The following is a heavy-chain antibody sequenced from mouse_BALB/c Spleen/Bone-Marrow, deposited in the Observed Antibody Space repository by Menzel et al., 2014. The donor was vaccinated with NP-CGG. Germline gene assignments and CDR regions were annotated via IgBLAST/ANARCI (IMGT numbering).Heavy chain of an antibody. CDR2: ISSGGSYT. D-gene: IGHD2-4*01. CDR1: GFTFSSYA. J-gene: IGHJ2*01. CDR3: ARHGITRLLDY. V-gene: IGHV5-9-1*01. Sequence: DVMLLESGGGLVKPGVSLKLSCAASGFTFSSYAMSWVRQTPETRLDWVATISSGGSYTYYPDSVKGGLSICRDNAKNTLYLQMSSLRPEAAAMYYCARHGITRLLDYWGQGPTLTVSS.